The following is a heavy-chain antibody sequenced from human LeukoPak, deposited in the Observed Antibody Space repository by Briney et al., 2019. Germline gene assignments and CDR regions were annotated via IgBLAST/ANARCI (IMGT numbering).Heavy chain of an antibody. V-gene: IGHV4-61*02. Sequence: SETLSPTCTVSGGSISSGSYYWSWVRQPAGKGLEWIGRIYTSGSTNYNPSLKSRVTISVDTSENQFSLKLSSVTAADTAVYYCARESDYYHYYMDVWGKGTTVTVSS. CDR1: GGSISSGSYY. J-gene: IGHJ6*03. CDR2: IYTSGST. CDR3: ARESDYYHYYMDV.